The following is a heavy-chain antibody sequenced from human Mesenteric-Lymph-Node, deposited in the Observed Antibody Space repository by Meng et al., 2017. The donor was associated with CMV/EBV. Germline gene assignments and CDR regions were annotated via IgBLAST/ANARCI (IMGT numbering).Heavy chain of an antibody. D-gene: IGHD6-13*01. Sequence: ASVKVSCKASGYIFTSYHIHWVRQAPGQGLEWMGIINPNGGRTIYAQKFQDRVTMTSDASTSTVYIEVNSLRSEDTAVYYCAREESSIAAAGSVDYWGQGSLVTVSS. J-gene: IGHJ4*02. CDR3: AREESSIAAAGSVDY. CDR1: GYIFTSYH. CDR2: INPNGGRT. V-gene: IGHV1-46*01.